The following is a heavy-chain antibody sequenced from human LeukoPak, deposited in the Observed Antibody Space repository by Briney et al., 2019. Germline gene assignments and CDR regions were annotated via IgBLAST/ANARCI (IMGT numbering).Heavy chain of an antibody. D-gene: IGHD2-2*01. Sequence: GGSLRLSCAASGFTFSNYAMSWVRQAPGKGLEWVSAISGSGGSTYYADSVKGRFTISRDNSKNTLYLQMNSLRAEDTAVYYCAKDPIVVVPAAGNYWGQGTLVTVSS. CDR2: ISGSGGST. CDR1: GFTFSNYA. CDR3: AKDPIVVVPAAGNY. V-gene: IGHV3-23*01. J-gene: IGHJ4*02.